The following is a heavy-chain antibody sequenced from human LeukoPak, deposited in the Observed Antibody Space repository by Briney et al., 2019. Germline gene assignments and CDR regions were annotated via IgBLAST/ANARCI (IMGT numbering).Heavy chain of an antibody. V-gene: IGHV1-69*01. CDR1: GGTCSSYA. J-gene: IGHJ6*02. CDR3: AVSTYYDILTGPNHYYYGMDV. D-gene: IGHD3-9*01. CDR2: IIPIFGTA. Sequence: GSSVKLSCKSSGGTCSSYAISWVRQAPGQGLEWMGGIIPIFGTANYAKNFQGRVTITADDSTSTAYMELSSLRSEDTAVYYCAVSTYYDILTGPNHYYYGMDVWGQGTTVTVSS.